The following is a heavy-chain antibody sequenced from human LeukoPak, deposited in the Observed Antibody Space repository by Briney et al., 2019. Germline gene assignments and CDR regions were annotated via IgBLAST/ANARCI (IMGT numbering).Heavy chain of an antibody. D-gene: IGHD3-22*01. CDR2: ISYDGSNK. CDR1: GFTFSSYA. J-gene: IGHJ4*02. V-gene: IGHV3-30-3*01. CDR3: AREGFRIHDRSGERYY. Sequence: GGSLRLYCAASGFTFSSYAMHWLRQAQGKGLVGVAVISYDGSNKYYADSVKGRITIYRDNSKNTLYLQMNRLRAEGRALYTRAREGFRIHDRSGERYYWGQGTLVTVSS.